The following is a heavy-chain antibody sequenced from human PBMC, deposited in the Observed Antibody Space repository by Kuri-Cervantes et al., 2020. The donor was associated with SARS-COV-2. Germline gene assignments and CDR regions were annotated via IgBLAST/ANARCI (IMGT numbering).Heavy chain of an antibody. D-gene: IGHD6-19*01. CDR1: GASITSYY. Sequence: SETLSLTCTVSGASITSYYWSWVRQPPGKRPEWIGYIYHSGTTNYNPSLKSRVTMSVDTSKNQFSLKLRSVTAADTAVYYCARDRSGSGLSWFDPWGQGTLVTVSS. CDR3: ARDRSGSGLSWFDP. V-gene: IGHV4-59*01. J-gene: IGHJ5*02. CDR2: IYHSGTT.